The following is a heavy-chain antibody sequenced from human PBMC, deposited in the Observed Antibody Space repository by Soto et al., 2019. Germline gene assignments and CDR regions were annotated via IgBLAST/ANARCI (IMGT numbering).Heavy chain of an antibody. D-gene: IGHD6-13*01. J-gene: IGHJ6*02. CDR2: IDPSDSYT. V-gene: IGHV5-10-1*01. CDR3: ARDSSSWYLYYGMDV. Sequence: PGESLKISCKGSGYSFTSYWISWVRQMPGKGLEWMGRIDPSDSYTNYSPSFQGHVTISADKSISTAYLQWSSLKASDTAMYYCARDSSSWYLYYGMDVWGQGTTVTVSS. CDR1: GYSFTSYW.